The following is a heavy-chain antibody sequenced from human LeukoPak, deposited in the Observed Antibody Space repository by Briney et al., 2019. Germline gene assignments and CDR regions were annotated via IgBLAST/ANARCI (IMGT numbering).Heavy chain of an antibody. CDR1: GGSISSYY. Sequence: SETLSLTCTVSGGSISSYYWSWIRQPPGKGLEWIGYIYYSGSTNYNPSLKSRVTISVDTSKNQFSLELSPVTAADTAVYYCAEMRSRRSPPRGWGQGTLVTVSS. CDR3: AEMRSRRSPPRG. D-gene: IGHD5-24*01. V-gene: IGHV4-59*01. CDR2: IYYSGST. J-gene: IGHJ4*02.